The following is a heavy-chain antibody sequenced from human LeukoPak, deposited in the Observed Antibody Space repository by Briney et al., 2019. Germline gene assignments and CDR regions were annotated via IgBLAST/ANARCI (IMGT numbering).Heavy chain of an antibody. CDR2: ISSSSSYI. V-gene: IGHV3-21*01. CDR1: GFTFSSYT. CDR3: ARDYGGSSPFDY. Sequence: GGSLRLSCAASGFTFSSYTMNWVRQAPGKGLEWVSSISSSSSYIYYADSVKGRFTISRDNAKNSLYLQMNSLRAEDTAVYYCARDYGGSSPFDYWGQGTLVTVSS. J-gene: IGHJ4*02. D-gene: IGHD4-23*01.